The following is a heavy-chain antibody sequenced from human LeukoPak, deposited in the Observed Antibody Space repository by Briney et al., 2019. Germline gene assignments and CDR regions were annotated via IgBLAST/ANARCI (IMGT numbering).Heavy chain of an antibody. CDR2: ISGSGGST. D-gene: IGHD5-12*01. Sequence: TGGSLRLSCAASGFTFSSYAMSWVRQAPGKGLEWVSAISGSGGSTYYADSVKGRFTISRDNSKNTLYLQMNSLRAEDTAVYYCATTWWPRGKFDHWGQGTLVTVSS. CDR3: ATTWWPRGKFDH. J-gene: IGHJ4*02. CDR1: GFTFSSYA. V-gene: IGHV3-23*01.